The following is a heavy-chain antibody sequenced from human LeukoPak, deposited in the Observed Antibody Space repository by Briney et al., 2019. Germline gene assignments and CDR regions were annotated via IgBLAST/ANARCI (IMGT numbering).Heavy chain of an antibody. CDR2: IYPGDSDT. J-gene: IGHJ4*01. Sequence: GESLKISCKDSGNNFITSWIAWVRQMPGKGLEWMGIIYPGDSDTRYRPSFQGQVTISADKSISTAYLQWSSLKASDTATYYCATQPPNYDSIGYYFFGHWGQGTLVTVSP. CDR1: GNNFITSW. V-gene: IGHV5-51*01. CDR3: ATQPPNYDSIGYYFFGH. D-gene: IGHD3-22*01.